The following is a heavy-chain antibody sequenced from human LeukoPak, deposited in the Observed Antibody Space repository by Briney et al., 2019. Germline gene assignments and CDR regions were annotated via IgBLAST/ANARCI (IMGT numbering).Heavy chain of an antibody. CDR1: GGSISSGGYS. D-gene: IGHD3-3*01. CDR3: AGGYDFWSGYYTDY. J-gene: IGHJ4*02. CDR2: IYHSGST. V-gene: IGHV4-30-2*01. Sequence: PSETLSLTCAVSGGSISSGGYSWSWIRQPPGTGLEWIGYIYHSGSTYYNPSLKSRVTISVDRSKNQFSLKLSSVTAADTAVYYCAGGYDFWSGYYTDYWGQGTLVTVSS.